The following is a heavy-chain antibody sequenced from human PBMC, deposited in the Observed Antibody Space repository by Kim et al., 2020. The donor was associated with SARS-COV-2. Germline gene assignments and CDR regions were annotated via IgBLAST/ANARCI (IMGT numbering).Heavy chain of an antibody. Sequence: GGSLRLSCAASGFTFSSYAMSWVRQAPGKGLEWVSAISGSGGSTYYADSVKGRFTISRDNSKNTLYLQMNSLRAEDTAVYYCAKCMGVNFVDTAMVTMFDAFDIWGQGTMVTVSS. CDR1: GFTFSSYA. CDR2: ISGSGGST. D-gene: IGHD5-18*01. CDR3: AKCMGVNFVDTAMVTMFDAFDI. J-gene: IGHJ3*02. V-gene: IGHV3-23*01.